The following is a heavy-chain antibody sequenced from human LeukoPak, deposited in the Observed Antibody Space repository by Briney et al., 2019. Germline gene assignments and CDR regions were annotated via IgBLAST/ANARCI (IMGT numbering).Heavy chain of an antibody. D-gene: IGHD3-22*01. CDR2: IKIKSHGGTI. CDR3: SAGLGYSDCDY. Sequence: PGVSLRLSCVASGFTFSNSWMTWVRQAPGKGLEWVGRIKIKSHGGTIDYPAPVKGRFTISRDDSEDTLYLLMSSLKTEDTAVYYCSAGLGYSDCDYWGQGTLVTVSS. CDR1: GFTFSNSW. V-gene: IGHV3-15*01. J-gene: IGHJ4*02.